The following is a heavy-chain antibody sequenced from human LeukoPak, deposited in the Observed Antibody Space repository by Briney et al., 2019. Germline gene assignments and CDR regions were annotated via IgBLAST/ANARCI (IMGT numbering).Heavy chain of an antibody. J-gene: IGHJ5*02. CDR2: IYYSGST. CDR3: ARSGQWRGWFDP. D-gene: IGHD6-19*01. CDR1: GGSISSSSYY. V-gene: IGHV4-39*01. Sequence: PSEALSLTCTVSGGSISSSSYYWVWIRQPPEKGLEWIGSIYYSGSTYYKPSLKSRVTISVDTSKNQFSLKLSSVTAADTAVYYCARSGQWRGWFDPWGQGTLVTVSS.